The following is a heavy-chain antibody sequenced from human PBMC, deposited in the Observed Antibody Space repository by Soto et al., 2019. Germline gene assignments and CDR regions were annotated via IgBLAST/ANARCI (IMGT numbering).Heavy chain of an antibody. CDR3: ANQLPRFVFEY. J-gene: IGHJ4*02. Sequence: EVQLLESGGGLVQPGGSLRLSCAASGFTFSSYAMSWVRQAPGKGLEWVSAISGSGGSTYYAGSVKGRFTISSDNSKHNLYLKINSLSAEDTAVDYCANQLPRFVFEYWGQGTLVTVS. CDR2: ISGSGGST. D-gene: IGHD3-10*01. CDR1: GFTFSSYA. V-gene: IGHV3-23*01.